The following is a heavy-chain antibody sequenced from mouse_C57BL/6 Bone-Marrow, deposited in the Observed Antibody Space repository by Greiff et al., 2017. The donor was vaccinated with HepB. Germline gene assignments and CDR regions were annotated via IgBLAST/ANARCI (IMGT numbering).Heavy chain of an antibody. Sequence: VQRVESGAELAKPGASVKLSCKASGYTFTSYWMHWVKQRPGQGLEWIGYINPSSGYTKYNQKFKDKATLTADNSSSTAYMQLSSLTYEDSAVYYCAREDGSSYAYAMDYWGQGTSVTVSS. CDR3: AREDGSSYAYAMDY. J-gene: IGHJ4*01. V-gene: IGHV1-7*01. D-gene: IGHD1-1*01. CDR1: GYTFTSYW. CDR2: INPSSGYT.